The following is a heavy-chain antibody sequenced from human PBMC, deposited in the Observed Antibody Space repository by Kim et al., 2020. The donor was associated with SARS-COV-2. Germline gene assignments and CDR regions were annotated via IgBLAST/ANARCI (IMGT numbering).Heavy chain of an antibody. Sequence: GGSLRLSCAASGFTFDDYAMHWVRQAPGKGLEWVSGISWNSGSIGYADSVKGRFTISRDNAKNSLYLQMNSLRAEDTALYYCAKDRSASVGSSWSFDYWGQGTLVTVSS. V-gene: IGHV3-9*01. CDR1: GFTFDDYA. CDR2: ISWNSGSI. CDR3: AKDRSASVGSSWSFDY. J-gene: IGHJ4*02. D-gene: IGHD6-13*01.